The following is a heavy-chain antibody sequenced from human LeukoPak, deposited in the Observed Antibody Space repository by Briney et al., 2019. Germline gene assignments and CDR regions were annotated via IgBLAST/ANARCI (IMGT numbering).Heavy chain of an antibody. Sequence: ASVKVSCQASGGTFSSYAISWVRQATGHGLEWMGWINPKSAHTGHAQEFQGRVTMTRDTSINTAYMELNSLTSEDTAMYYCTRGPSLHSKWVGGRWFDPWGQGTLVTVSS. V-gene: IGHV1-8*02. D-gene: IGHD6-19*01. J-gene: IGHJ5*02. CDR3: TRGPSLHSKWVGGRWFDP. CDR1: GGTFSSYA. CDR2: INPKSAHT.